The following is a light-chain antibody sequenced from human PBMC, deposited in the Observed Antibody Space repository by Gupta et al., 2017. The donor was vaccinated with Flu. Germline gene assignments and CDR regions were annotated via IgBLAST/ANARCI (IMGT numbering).Light chain of an antibody. Sequence: HTVVTPSPSLTVSPGGTVTLTCASSTGAVTSGYYPNWFQQTPGQAPRALIYSTNNNHAWTPARFAGSFLGAKAAMTLSGVQEEDDADYYCLLDWGDNHLAFGGGTKLTVL. V-gene: IGLV7-43*01. J-gene: IGLJ3*02. CDR1: TGAVTSGYY. CDR3: LLDWGDNHLA. CDR2: STN.